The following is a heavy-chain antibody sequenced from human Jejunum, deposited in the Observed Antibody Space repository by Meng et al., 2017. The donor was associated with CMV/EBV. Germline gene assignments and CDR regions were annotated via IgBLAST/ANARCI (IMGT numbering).Heavy chain of an antibody. V-gene: IGHV1-69*10. CDR3: ARGRGNQPLFDF. Sequence: VPLVQSGARVKKPGSSVKVACKTSGGSFSTYTFSWVRQAPGQGLEWMGGLIPVLNKAKSAPRFQDRVTFTADETTTTAYMELSSLTFEDTAVYFCARGRGNQPLFDFWGQGTLVTVSS. J-gene: IGHJ4*02. D-gene: IGHD2/OR15-2a*01. CDR1: GGSFSTYT. CDR2: LIPVLNKA.